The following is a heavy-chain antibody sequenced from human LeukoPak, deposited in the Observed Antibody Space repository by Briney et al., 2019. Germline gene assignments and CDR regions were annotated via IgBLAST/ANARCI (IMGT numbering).Heavy chain of an antibody. J-gene: IGHJ6*02. CDR2: ISAYNGNT. CDR1: GYTFTSYG. CDR3: ARGPRGGIAAAGFYYYYGMDV. D-gene: IGHD6-13*01. V-gene: IGHV1-18*01. Sequence: ASVKVSCNASGYTFTSYGISWVRQAPGQGLEWMGWISAYNGNTNYAQKLQGRVTMTTDTSTSTAYMELRSLRSDDTAVYYCARGPRGGIAAAGFYYYYGMDVWGQGTTVTVSS.